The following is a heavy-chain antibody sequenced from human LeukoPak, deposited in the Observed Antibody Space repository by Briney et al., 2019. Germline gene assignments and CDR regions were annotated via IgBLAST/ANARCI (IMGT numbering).Heavy chain of an antibody. CDR3: AGAEVSVATIGNWFDP. V-gene: IGHV1-18*01. CDR2: ISAYNGNT. D-gene: IGHD5-12*01. Sequence: GASVKVSCKASGYTFTSYGISWVRQAPGQGLEWMGWISAYNGNTNYAQKLQGRVTMTTDTSTSTAYMELRSLRSDDTAVYYCAGAEVSVATIGNWFDPWGQGTLVTVSS. CDR1: GYTFTSYG. J-gene: IGHJ5*02.